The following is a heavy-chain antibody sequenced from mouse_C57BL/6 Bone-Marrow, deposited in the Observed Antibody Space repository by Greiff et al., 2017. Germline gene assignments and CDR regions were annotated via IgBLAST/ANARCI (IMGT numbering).Heavy chain of an antibody. CDR3: ARPDYSNYEYFDV. CDR1: GYTFTSYW. J-gene: IGHJ1*03. Sequence: QVQLQQPGAELVKPGASVKMSCKASGYTFTSYWITWVKQRPGQGLEWIGDIYPGSGSTNYNEKFKSKATLTVDTSSSTAYMQLSRLTSDDSAVYYCARPDYSNYEYFDVWGTGTTVTVSS. V-gene: IGHV1-55*01. CDR2: IYPGSGST. D-gene: IGHD2-5*01.